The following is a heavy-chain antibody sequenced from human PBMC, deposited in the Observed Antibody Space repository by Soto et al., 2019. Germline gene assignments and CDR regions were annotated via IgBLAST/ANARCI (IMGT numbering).Heavy chain of an antibody. CDR2: IIPSLGIA. CDR1: GGTFSSYT. D-gene: IGHD6-19*01. Sequence: ASVKVSCKASGGTFSSYTISWVRQAPGQGLEVMGRIIPSLGIANYAQKVEGRVTITADKSTSTAYMELISLRAEDTAVYFCARAVIAVAGYCMDVWGQGTTVTVSS. J-gene: IGHJ6*02. CDR3: ARAVIAVAGYCMDV. V-gene: IGHV1-69*02.